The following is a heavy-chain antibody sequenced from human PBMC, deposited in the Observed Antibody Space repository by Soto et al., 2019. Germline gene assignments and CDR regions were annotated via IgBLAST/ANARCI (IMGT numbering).Heavy chain of an antibody. Sequence: GGSLRLSCAASVFTFSSYGMHWVRRAPGKGLEWVAGISYDGSNKYYADSVKGRFTISRDNSKNTLYLQRNSLRAEDTAVYYCAKDPRSYSSGWYYFDYWGQGPLVTGSS. V-gene: IGHV3-30*18. J-gene: IGHJ4*02. CDR1: VFTFSSYG. CDR2: ISYDGSNK. D-gene: IGHD6-19*01. CDR3: AKDPRSYSSGWYYFDY.